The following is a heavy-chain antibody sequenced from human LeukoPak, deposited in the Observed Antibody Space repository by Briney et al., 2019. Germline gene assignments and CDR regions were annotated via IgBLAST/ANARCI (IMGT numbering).Heavy chain of an antibody. CDR2: IHHSGTT. CDR3: TSRRYLDV. CDR1: GGSISSYY. J-gene: IGHJ6*02. V-gene: IGHV4-59*12. D-gene: IGHD3-9*01. Sequence: SETLSLTCTVSGGSISSYYWSWIRQPPGKGLEWIGEIHHSGTTNYKPSLKSRVTISVDKSKNQFSLRLSSVTAADTAVYYCTSRRYLDVWGQGTTVTVSS.